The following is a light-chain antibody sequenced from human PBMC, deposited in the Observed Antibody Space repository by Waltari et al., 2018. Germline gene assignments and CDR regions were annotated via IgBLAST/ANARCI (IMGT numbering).Light chain of an antibody. CDR1: SRDVRSYNL. Sequence: QSALTQPASASGSPGQSITISCSGTSRDVRSYNLVSWYQQNPGKAPKLMIYVVTNRPSGVSNCFVGTKDCNTAYLTSCGRQGEDEADYYSWVYAGGITVLFGVGSKLNV. CDR3: WVYAGGITVL. J-gene: IGLJ2*01. V-gene: IGLV2-23*02. CDR2: VVT.